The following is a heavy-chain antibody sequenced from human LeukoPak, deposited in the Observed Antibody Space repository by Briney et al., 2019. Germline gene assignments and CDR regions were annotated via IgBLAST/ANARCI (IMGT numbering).Heavy chain of an antibody. CDR2: IFSSGST. CDR1: GGSISGYY. V-gene: IGHV4-59*08. Sequence: SETLSLTCTVSGGSISGYYWSWIWQPPGKGLEWIGEIFSSGSTKDNPSLTSRVTISVGTSKNQFSLRLTSVTAADTAMYYCARHEAATKIFDYWGQGTLVTVSS. D-gene: IGHD2-15*01. CDR3: ARHEAATKIFDY. J-gene: IGHJ4*02.